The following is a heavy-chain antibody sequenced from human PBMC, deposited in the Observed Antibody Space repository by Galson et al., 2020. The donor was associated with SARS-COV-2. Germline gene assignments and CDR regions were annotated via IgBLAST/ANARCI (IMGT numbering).Heavy chain of an antibody. CDR2: IWYDGSNK. J-gene: IGHJ6*02. D-gene: IGHD3-10*01. Sequence: GESLKISCAASGFTFSSYGMHWVRQAPGKGLEWVAVIWYDGSNKYYADSVKGRFTISRDNSKNTLYLQMNSLRAEDTAVYYCARDLVGTMVRGRHHYYGMDVWGQGTTVTVSS. CDR3: ARDLVGTMVRGRHHYYGMDV. CDR1: GFTFSSYG. V-gene: IGHV3-33*01.